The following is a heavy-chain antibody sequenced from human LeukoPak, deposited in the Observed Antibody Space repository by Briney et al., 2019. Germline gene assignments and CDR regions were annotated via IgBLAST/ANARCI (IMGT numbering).Heavy chain of an antibody. CDR3: AREGGLAAAGTRYYYYGMDV. J-gene: IGHJ6*02. CDR2: INPNSGGT. Sequence: ASVKVSCKASGYTFTGYYMHWVRQAPGQGLEWMGWINPNSGGTSYAQKFQGRVTMTRDTSISTVYMELSRLRSDDTAVYYCAREGGLAAAGTRYYYYGMDVWGQGTTVTVSS. D-gene: IGHD6-13*01. V-gene: IGHV1-2*02. CDR1: GYTFTGYY.